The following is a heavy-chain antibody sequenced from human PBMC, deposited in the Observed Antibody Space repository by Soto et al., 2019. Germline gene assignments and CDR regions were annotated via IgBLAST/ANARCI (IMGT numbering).Heavy chain of an antibody. CDR1: GITTSNYW. V-gene: IGHV3-7*03. Sequence: EVQLVESGGAVVQPGESLRLSCAASGITTSNYWMGWVRQAPGKGLDWVAAINQDGSEKYYGDSLRGRFTISRDNAINSLYLQMSSLRAEDTAVYFCVTGDHAAHWGQGTLVTVSS. CDR3: VTGDHAAH. CDR2: INQDGSEK. D-gene: IGHD3-10*01. J-gene: IGHJ4*02.